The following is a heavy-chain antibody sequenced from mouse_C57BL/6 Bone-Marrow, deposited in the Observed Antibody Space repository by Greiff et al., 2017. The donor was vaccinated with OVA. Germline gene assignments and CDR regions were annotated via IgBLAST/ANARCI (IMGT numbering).Heavy chain of an antibody. V-gene: IGHV14-1*01. CDR2: IDPEDGDT. J-gene: IGHJ3*01. CDR3: TTHLNPPWFAY. D-gene: IGHD1-3*01. Sequence: EVQLQQSGAELVRPGASVKLSCTASGFNIKDYYMHWVKQRPEQGLEWIGRIDPEDGDTEYAPKFQGKATMTADTSSNTAYLQLSSLTSEDTAVYYCTTHLNPPWFAYWGQGTLVTVSA. CDR1: GFNIKDYY.